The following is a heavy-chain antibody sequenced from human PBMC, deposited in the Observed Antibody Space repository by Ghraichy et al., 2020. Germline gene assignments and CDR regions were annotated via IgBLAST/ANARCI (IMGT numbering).Heavy chain of an antibody. CDR1: GFTFSSYS. D-gene: IGHD6-19*01. CDR3: ARGVGAVAGHYYHGLDV. V-gene: IGHV3-48*04. CDR2: ISSSSNMI. Sequence: GESLRLSCVASGFTFSSYSINWVRQAPGKGLEWVSYISSSSNMIYYADSVRGRFTISRDNAKNSLNLQMNSLRVEDTAVYYCARGVGAVAGHYYHGLDVWGRGTTVTVSS. J-gene: IGHJ6*02.